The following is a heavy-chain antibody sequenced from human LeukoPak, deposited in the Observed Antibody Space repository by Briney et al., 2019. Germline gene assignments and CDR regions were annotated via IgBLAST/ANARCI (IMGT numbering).Heavy chain of an antibody. CDR1: GGTSSSYA. J-gene: IGHJ6*03. CDR3: ARGVGSFKYYYYYMDV. D-gene: IGHD1-26*01. CDR2: IIPIFGTA. Sequence: SVKVSCKASGGTSSSYAISWVRQAPGQWLEWMGGIIPIFGTANYAQKFQGRVTITTDESTSTAYMELSSLRSEDTAVYYCARGVGSFKYYYYYMDVWGKGPTVTVSS. V-gene: IGHV1-69*05.